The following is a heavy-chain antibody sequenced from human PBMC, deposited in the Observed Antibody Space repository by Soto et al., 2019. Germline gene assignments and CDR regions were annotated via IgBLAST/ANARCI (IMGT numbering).Heavy chain of an antibody. CDR2: ISAYNGNT. V-gene: IGHV1-18*04. CDR1: GYTFTSYG. Sequence: EASVKVSCKASGYTFTSYGISWVRQAPGQGLEWMGWISAYNGNTNYAQKLQGRVTMTTDTSTSTAYMELRSLRSDDTAVYYCARDLFWVVVTARFAFDIWGQGAMVTVSS. J-gene: IGHJ3*02. D-gene: IGHD2-21*02. CDR3: ARDLFWVVVTARFAFDI.